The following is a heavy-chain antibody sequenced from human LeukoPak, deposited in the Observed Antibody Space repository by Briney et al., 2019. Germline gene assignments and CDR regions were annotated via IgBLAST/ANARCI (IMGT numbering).Heavy chain of an antibody. CDR3: ARSPDYYDSDYFDY. V-gene: IGHV4-30-2*01. J-gene: IGHJ4*02. CDR2: IYHSGST. CDR1: GGSVSSGSYY. D-gene: IGHD3-22*01. Sequence: PSETLSLTCTVSGGSVSSGSYYWSWIRQPPGKGLEWIGYIYHSGSTYYNPSLKSRVTISADRSENQFSLKLSSVTAADTAVYYCARSPDYYDSDYFDYWGQGTLVTVSS.